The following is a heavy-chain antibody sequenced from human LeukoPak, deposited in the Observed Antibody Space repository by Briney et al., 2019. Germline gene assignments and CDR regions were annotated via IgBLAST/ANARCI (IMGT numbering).Heavy chain of an antibody. D-gene: IGHD1-26*01. V-gene: IGHV3-23*01. CDR2: ISGSGGGT. CDR1: GFTFRNYA. Sequence: GRSLRLSCAASGFTFRNYAMSWVRQAPEKGLEWVATISGSGGGTYYADSVKGRFTISRDDSKNTLYLQMNSLRAEDTAVYYCAKDLGRYRNNYFDYWGQGTLVTVSS. J-gene: IGHJ4*02. CDR3: AKDLGRYRNNYFDY.